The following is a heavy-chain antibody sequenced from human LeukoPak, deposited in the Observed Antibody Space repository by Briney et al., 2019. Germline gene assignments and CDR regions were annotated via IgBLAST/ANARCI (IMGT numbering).Heavy chain of an antibody. Sequence: GGSLRLSCAASGFTFSSYTMNWVRQAPGKGLEWVSSISTSSIYIYYADSVKGRFTISRHNAKNSLYLQMNSLRAGDTAVYYCAGGTIYDILTGPLDYWGQGTLVTVSS. CDR2: ISTSSIYI. CDR1: GFTFSSYT. D-gene: IGHD3-9*01. V-gene: IGHV3-21*01. J-gene: IGHJ4*02. CDR3: AGGTIYDILTGPLDY.